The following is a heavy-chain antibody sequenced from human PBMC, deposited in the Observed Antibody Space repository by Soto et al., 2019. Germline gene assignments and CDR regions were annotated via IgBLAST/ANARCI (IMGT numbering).Heavy chain of an antibody. CDR3: ARLGWGNGDSDY. Sequence: SETLSLTCTVSGGSISKSNYFWGWIRQAPGKGLEWIASILYSGTTSYNSSLKSRVAISVDTSKNQFSLKLNSVTAADTAVYYCARLGWGNGDSDYWGQGTLVTVSS. CDR2: ILYSGTT. V-gene: IGHV4-39*01. J-gene: IGHJ4*02. CDR1: GGSISKSNYF. D-gene: IGHD2-21*01.